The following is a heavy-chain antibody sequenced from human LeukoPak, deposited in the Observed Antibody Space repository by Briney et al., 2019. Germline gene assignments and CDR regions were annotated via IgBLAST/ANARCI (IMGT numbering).Heavy chain of an antibody. CDR3: ARDNSVGDIAWWFDP. J-gene: IGHJ5*02. CDR1: GGTFSSYA. V-gene: IGHV1-69*05. Sequence: SVKVSCTASGGTFSSYAISWVRQAPGQGLEWMGGIIPIFGTANYAQKFQGRVTMTRDMSTTTDYMELSSLRYEDTAVYYCARDNSVGDIAWWFDPWGQGTLVTVSS. CDR2: IIPIFGTA. D-gene: IGHD3-16*02.